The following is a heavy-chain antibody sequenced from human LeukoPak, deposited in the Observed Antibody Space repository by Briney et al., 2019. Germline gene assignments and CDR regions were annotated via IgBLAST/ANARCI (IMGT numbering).Heavy chain of an antibody. J-gene: IGHJ4*02. V-gene: IGHV1-18*01. CDR1: RYTFTSHG. CDR2: ISAYNGNT. D-gene: IGHD6-13*01. Sequence: ASVKVSCKASRYTFTSHGISWVRQAPAQGLEWVGWISAYNGNTNYAQKLQGRVTMTTDTSTSTAYMELRSLRSDDTAVYYCARDNALAAPSYFDHWGQGTLVTVSS. CDR3: ARDNALAAPSYFDH.